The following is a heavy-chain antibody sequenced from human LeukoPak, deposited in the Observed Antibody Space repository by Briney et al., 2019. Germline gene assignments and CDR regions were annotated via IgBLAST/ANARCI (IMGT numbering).Heavy chain of an antibody. CDR1: GGSISSSSYY. D-gene: IGHD3-9*01. CDR2: IYYSGST. Sequence: SETLSLTCTVSGGSISSSSYYWGWIRQPPGKGLEWIGSIYYSGSTYYNPSLKSRVTISVDTSKNQFSLKLSSVTAADTAVYYCARGPYYDILTGNAGSDYWGQGTLVTVSS. CDR3: ARGPYYDILTGNAGSDY. J-gene: IGHJ4*02. V-gene: IGHV4-39*07.